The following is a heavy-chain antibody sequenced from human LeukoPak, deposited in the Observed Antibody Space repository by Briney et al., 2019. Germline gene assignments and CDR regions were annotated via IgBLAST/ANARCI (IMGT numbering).Heavy chain of an antibody. J-gene: IGHJ4*02. CDR1: GFTFSRYK. D-gene: IGHD6-13*01. CDR2: ISSNGGNT. V-gene: IGHV3-64*04. CDR3: ARVGASGYSSSNADY. Sequence: PGGSLRLSCSASGFTFSRYKMHWVRQAPGKGLEYVSGISSNGGNTDYADSVKGRFTISRDNAKNSLYLQMDSLRAEDTAVYYCARVGASGYSSSNADYWGQGTLVTVSS.